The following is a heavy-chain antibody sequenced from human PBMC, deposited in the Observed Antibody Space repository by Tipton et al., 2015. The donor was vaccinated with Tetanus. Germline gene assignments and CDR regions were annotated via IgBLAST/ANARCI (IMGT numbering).Heavy chain of an antibody. V-gene: IGHV4-31*03. CDR2: IYYSGST. D-gene: IGHD3-16*01. CDR1: GGSVRSGSYS. J-gene: IGHJ5*02. CDR3: ARDQGGGRVARLNWFDP. Sequence: TLSLTCTVSGGSVRSGSYSWNWIRRSPGKGLEWIGYIYYSGSTFYNPSLKSRVTMSVDTSKNQFSLNLTSVTAADTAVYYCARDQGGGRVARLNWFDPWGQGTLVTVSS.